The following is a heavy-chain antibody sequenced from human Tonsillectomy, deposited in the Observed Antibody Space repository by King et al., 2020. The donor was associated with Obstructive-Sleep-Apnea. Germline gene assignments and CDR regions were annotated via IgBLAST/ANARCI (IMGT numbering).Heavy chain of an antibody. Sequence: VQLVESGGGVVQPGRSLRLSFAASGFTFSSYGMHWVRQAPGKGLEWVAVIWYDGSNKYYADSVKGRFTISRDNSKNTLFLQMNSLRAEDTAVYYCARDGRWELLALDYWGQGTLVTVSS. D-gene: IGHD1-26*01. CDR3: ARDGRWELLALDY. CDR2: IWYDGSNK. J-gene: IGHJ4*02. CDR1: GFTFSSYG. V-gene: IGHV3-33*01.